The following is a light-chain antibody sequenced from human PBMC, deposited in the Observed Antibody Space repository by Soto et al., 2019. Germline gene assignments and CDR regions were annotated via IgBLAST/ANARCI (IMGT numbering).Light chain of an antibody. J-gene: IGKJ1*01. CDR2: GTS. V-gene: IGKV3-20*01. CDR1: QSVSSSY. CDR3: QQYGSSSWT. Sequence: EIGLTQSPGTLSLSPGERATLSCRASQSVSSSYLAWYQQKPGQAPRLLIYGTSSRATAIPVRFSGSGSGTDFTLTISRLEPEDFAVYYCQQYGSSSWTFGQGTKVEIK.